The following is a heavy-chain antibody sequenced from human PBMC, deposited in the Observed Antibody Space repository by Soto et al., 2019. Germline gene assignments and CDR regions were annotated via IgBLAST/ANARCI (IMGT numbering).Heavy chain of an antibody. CDR2: IYHSGST. CDR1: GGPISSSNW. Sequence: SETLSLTCAVSGGPISSSNWWSWVRQPPGKGLEWIGEIYHSGSTNYNPSLKSRVTISVDKSKNQFSLKLSSVTAADTAVYYCARDNDYSGHSSILDYWGLGTLVTVSS. V-gene: IGHV4-4*02. D-gene: IGHD1-26*01. CDR3: ARDNDYSGHSSILDY. J-gene: IGHJ4*02.